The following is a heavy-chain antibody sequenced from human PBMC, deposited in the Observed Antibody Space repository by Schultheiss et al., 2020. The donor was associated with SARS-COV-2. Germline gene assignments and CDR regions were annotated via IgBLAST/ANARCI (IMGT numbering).Heavy chain of an antibody. CDR3: AKSRALLWFGELLFSDY. J-gene: IGHJ4*02. D-gene: IGHD3-10*01. CDR2: ISSNGGST. V-gene: IGHV3-64*04. CDR1: GFTFSSYG. Sequence: GGSLRLSCAASGFTFSSYGMHWVRQAPGKGLDYVSAISSNGGSTYYADSVKCRFTIARDNSKNTLYLQMNSLRAEDTAVYYCAKSRALLWFGELLFSDYWVQGTLVTVSS.